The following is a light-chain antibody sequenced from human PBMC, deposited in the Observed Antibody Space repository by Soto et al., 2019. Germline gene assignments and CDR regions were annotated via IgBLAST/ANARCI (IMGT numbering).Light chain of an antibody. CDR2: AAS. V-gene: IGKV1D-12*01. Sequence: DIQMTQSPSSVSASVGDRVTITCRASRGISIWLAWYQQRPGKAPNLLIYAASNLQSGVPSRFSGSGSGTDFTLTISSLQPEDFATYYCQQANSFPFTFGPGTKVDIK. CDR3: QQANSFPFT. J-gene: IGKJ3*01. CDR1: RGISIW.